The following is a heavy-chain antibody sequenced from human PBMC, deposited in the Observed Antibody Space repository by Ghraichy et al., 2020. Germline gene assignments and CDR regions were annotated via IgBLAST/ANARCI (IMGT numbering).Heavy chain of an antibody. CDR1: GGSFSDYD. D-gene: IGHD6-13*01. V-gene: IGHV4-34*01. J-gene: IGHJ5*02. Sequence: SETLSLTCAVYGGSFSDYDWTWIRQPPGKGLEWVGEINDSGSIDYNASLTSRVSISLDTSKNQFSLKLSSVTAADTDVYVCSRVVFSNIWTRVHWFDPWGQGTLV. CDR2: INDSGSI. CDR3: SRVVFSNIWTRVHWFDP.